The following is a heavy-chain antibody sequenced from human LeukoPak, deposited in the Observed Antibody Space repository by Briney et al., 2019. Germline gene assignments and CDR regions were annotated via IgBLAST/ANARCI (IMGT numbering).Heavy chain of an antibody. D-gene: IGHD6-19*01. J-gene: IGHJ5*02. CDR3: ASLSGXSSDYDSEDWFDP. CDR2: IYXXXSDT. CDR1: GYXFTXYX. Sequence: GESLKISCKGSGYXFTXYXIXWXRXXPGXXXXXMXXIYXXXSDTRYRPSFQGQXTISADKSISTAYLQWSSLKASDTAMYYCASLSGXSSDYDSEDWFDPWGQGTLVTVSS. V-gene: IGHV5-51*01.